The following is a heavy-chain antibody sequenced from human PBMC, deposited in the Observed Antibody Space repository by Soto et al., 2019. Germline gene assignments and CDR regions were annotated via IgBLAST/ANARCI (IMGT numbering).Heavy chain of an antibody. CDR3: ASRSSSGWYYY. J-gene: IGHJ4*02. V-gene: IGHV1-2*02. D-gene: IGHD6-19*01. Sequence: GASVTFSCTGSGSTLPGYYIHWVRQAPGQGLEWMGWINPNSGGTNYAQKFQGRATMTRDTSISTAYMELSRLRSDDTAVYYCASRSSSGWYYYWGQGNRVTVSA. CDR1: GSTLPGYY. CDR2: INPNSGGT.